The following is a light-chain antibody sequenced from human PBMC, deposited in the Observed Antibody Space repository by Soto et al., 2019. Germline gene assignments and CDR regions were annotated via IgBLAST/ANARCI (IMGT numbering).Light chain of an antibody. J-gene: IGKJ1*01. CDR1: QSLRSGD. CDR3: HQYATSPRT. V-gene: IGKV3-20*01. CDR2: GAS. Sequence: PGERATLSCRASQSLRSGDLACYQQIPGQAPGLLIYGASSRATGIPDGFSGSGSGTDFNLTVSRLAPEDFAVHYCHQYATSPRTFGQGTKVEIK.